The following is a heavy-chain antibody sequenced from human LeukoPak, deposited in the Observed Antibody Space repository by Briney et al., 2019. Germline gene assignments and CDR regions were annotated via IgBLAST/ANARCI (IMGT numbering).Heavy chain of an antibody. J-gene: IGHJ6*02. Sequence: SEPLSLTCTVSGGSISSYYWSWIRQPPGKGLEWIGYIYYSGSTNYNPSLKSRVTISVDTSKNQFSLKLSSVTAADTAVYYCARTPLWFGELEYYYYGMDVWGQGTTVTVSS. CDR2: IYYSGST. V-gene: IGHV4-59*08. D-gene: IGHD3-10*01. CDR3: ARTPLWFGELEYYYYGMDV. CDR1: GGSISSYY.